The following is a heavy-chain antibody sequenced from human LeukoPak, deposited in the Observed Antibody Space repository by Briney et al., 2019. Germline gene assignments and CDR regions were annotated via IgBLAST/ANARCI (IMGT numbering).Heavy chain of an antibody. Sequence: QTLSLXXXVSGGSISSGGYYWSWIRQHPGKGLEWIGYIYYSGSTYYNPSLKSRVTISVDTSKNQFSLKLSSVTAADTAVYYCARDLRYWYFDLWGRGTLVTVSS. CDR2: IYYSGST. CDR1: GGSISSGGYY. J-gene: IGHJ2*01. D-gene: IGHD3-16*01. CDR3: ARDLRYWYFDL. V-gene: IGHV4-31*03.